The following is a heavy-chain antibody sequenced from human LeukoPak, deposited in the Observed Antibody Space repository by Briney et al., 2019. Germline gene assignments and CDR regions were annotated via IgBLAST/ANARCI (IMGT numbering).Heavy chain of an antibody. Sequence: PGGSLRLSCAASGFTFSSYGMHWVRQAPGKGLEWVAVIWYDGSNKYYADSVKGRLTISRDNSKNTLYLQMNSLRAEDTAVYYCARVRYCSGGSCYGYFDYWGQGTLVTVSS. V-gene: IGHV3-33*01. D-gene: IGHD2-15*01. CDR2: IWYDGSNK. J-gene: IGHJ4*02. CDR3: ARVRYCSGGSCYGYFDY. CDR1: GFTFSSYG.